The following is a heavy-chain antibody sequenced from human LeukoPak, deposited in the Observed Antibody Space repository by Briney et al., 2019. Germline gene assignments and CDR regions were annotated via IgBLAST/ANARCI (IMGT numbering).Heavy chain of an antibody. Sequence: SQTLSLTCTVSGGSISSGGYYWSWIRQHPGKGLEWIGYIYYSGSTYYNPSLKSRVTISVDTSKNQFSLKLSPVTAADTAVYYCARDDAVTNYGMDVWGQGTTVTVSS. CDR2: IYYSGST. CDR3: ARDDAVTNYGMDV. D-gene: IGHD4-11*01. V-gene: IGHV4-31*03. J-gene: IGHJ6*02. CDR1: GGSISSGGYY.